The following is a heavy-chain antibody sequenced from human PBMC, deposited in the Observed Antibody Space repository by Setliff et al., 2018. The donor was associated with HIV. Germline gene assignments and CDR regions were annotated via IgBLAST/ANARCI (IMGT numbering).Heavy chain of an antibody. V-gene: IGHV4-39*01. J-gene: IGHJ3*02. CDR3: ARHQVIPTVIGAFDI. CDR1: GGSISTSRYY. CDR2: INYRGNT. Sequence: PSETLSLTCTVSGGSISTSRYYWGWIRQPPGKGLEWIGSINYRGNTYYNPSLKSRAAISVDTSKNQFSLKLSSVTAADTAVYYRARHQVIPTVIGAFDIWGQGTVVTVSS. D-gene: IGHD3-16*02.